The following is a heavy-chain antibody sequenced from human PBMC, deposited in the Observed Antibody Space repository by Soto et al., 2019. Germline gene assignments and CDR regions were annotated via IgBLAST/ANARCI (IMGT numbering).Heavy chain of an antibody. CDR1: GGSISSYY. V-gene: IGHV4-59*01. CDR3: ARGCGLGGLTIFGVVTPFNWFDP. J-gene: IGHJ5*02. D-gene: IGHD3-3*01. CDR2: IYYSGST. Sequence: SETLSLTCTVSGGSISSYYWSWIRQPPGRGLEWIGYIYYSGSTNYNPSLKSRVTISVDTSKNQFSLKLSSVTAADTAVYYCARGCGLGGLTIFGVVTPFNWFDPWGQGTLVTVSS.